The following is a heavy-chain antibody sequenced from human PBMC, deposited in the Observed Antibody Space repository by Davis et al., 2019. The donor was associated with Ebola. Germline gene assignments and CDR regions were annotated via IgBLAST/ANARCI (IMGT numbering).Heavy chain of an antibody. Sequence: GESLKISCAVSGFTLSSYGMHWVRQAPGKGLEWVAVISYDGSSEYYADSVKGRFTISRDNYQKTVDLQMNSLRAEDTAVYYCAKGLVVISNYYGMDVWGQGTAVTVAS. CDR3: AKGLVVISNYYGMDV. V-gene: IGHV3-30*18. D-gene: IGHD2-15*01. J-gene: IGHJ6*02. CDR2: ISYDGSSE. CDR1: GFTLSSYG.